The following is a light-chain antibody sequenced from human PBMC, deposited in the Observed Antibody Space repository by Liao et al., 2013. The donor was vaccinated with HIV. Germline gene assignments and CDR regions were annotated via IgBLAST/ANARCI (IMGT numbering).Light chain of an antibody. V-gene: IGLV3-1*01. CDR3: QAWDSSTAV. J-gene: IGLJ3*02. Sequence: SYELTQPPSVSVSPGQTVSITCSGDKLGDKYACWYQQKPGQSPVLVIYQDSQRPSGIPERFSGSNSGNTATLTISGTQAMDEADYYCQAWDSSTAVFGGGTKLTVL. CDR2: QDS. CDR1: KLGDKY.